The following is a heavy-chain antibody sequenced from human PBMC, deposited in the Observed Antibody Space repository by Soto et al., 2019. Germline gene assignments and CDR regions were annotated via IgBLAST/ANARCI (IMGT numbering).Heavy chain of an antibody. Sequence: QVQLVQSGAEVTKPGASVKVSCKASGYTFTSYAMHWVRQAPGQRLEWMGWINAGNGNTKYSQKFQGRVTITRDTSASTAYMELSSLRSEDTAVYYCARVSEVYAIIGWGWFDPWGQGTLVTVSS. CDR3: ARVSEVYAIIGWGWFDP. V-gene: IGHV1-3*01. J-gene: IGHJ5*02. CDR1: GYTFTSYA. D-gene: IGHD2-8*01. CDR2: INAGNGNT.